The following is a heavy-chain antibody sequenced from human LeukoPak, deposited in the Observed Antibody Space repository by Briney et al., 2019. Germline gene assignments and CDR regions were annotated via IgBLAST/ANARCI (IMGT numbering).Heavy chain of an antibody. CDR1: GYTFTDFY. D-gene: IGHD6-19*01. J-gene: IGHJ4*02. V-gene: IGHV1-2*02. Sequence: GASARVSCKASGYTFTDFYIHWVRQAPGQGLEWLGWINPQDGGTQYAQKFQGRVSLTRDTSISTAYMEMSSLIFDDTAVYYCGVDRYRYSGLDYWGQGTLLTVSS. CDR3: GVDRYRYSGLDY. CDR2: INPQDGGT.